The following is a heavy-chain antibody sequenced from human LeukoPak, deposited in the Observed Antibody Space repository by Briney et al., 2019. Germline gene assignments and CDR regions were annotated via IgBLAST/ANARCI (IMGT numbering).Heavy chain of an antibody. V-gene: IGHV3-7*01. D-gene: IGHD3-3*01. Sequence: GGSLRLSCAASGFTFSSYWMSWVRQAPGKGLEWVANIKQDGREKYYVDSVKGRFTISRDNAKNSLYLQMNSLRAEDTAVYYCARGHVLRFLEGIDYWGQGTLVTVSS. J-gene: IGHJ4*02. CDR3: ARGHVLRFLEGIDY. CDR1: GFTFSSYW. CDR2: IKQDGREK.